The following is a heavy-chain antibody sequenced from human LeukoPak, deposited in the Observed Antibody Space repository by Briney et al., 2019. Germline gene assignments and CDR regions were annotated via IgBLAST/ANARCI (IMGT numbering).Heavy chain of an antibody. CDR2: IIPILGIA. V-gene: IGHV1-69*02. J-gene: IGHJ5*02. D-gene: IGHD2-2*01. Sequence: SVKVSCKASGGTFSSYTISRVRQAPGQGLEWMGRIIPILGIANYAQKFQGRVTITADKSTSTAYMELSSLRSEDTAVYYCARGLHIVVVPAASEADWFDPWGQGTLVTVSS. CDR1: GGTFSSYT. CDR3: ARGLHIVVVPAASEADWFDP.